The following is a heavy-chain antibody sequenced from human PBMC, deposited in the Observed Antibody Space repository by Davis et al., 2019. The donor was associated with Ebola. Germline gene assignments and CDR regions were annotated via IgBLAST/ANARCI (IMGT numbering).Heavy chain of an antibody. Sequence: ASVKVSCKASGYSFTTYAIHWVRQAPGQRLEWMGWINAGKGNTKYSQKFQGRVTITRDTSASTAYMELSSLRSEDTAVYYCARAAGGWYYYFDYWGQGTLVTVSS. V-gene: IGHV1-3*01. CDR2: INAGKGNT. CDR1: GYSFTTYA. J-gene: IGHJ4*02. CDR3: ARAAGGWYYYFDY. D-gene: IGHD6-19*01.